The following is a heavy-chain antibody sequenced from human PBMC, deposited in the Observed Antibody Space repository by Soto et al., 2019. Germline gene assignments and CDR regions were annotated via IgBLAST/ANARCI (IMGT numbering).Heavy chain of an antibody. V-gene: IGHV2-5*02. CDR3: AHRPWWSNAFDY. Sequence: QITLKESGPTLVKPTQTLTLTCTFCGFSLSTSGVGVSWIRQPPGKALEWLALIYWDDDKRYSPSLKSRLTITKDTSKNQVVLTMTNTDPVDTATYYCAHRPWWSNAFDYWGQGTLVTVSS. J-gene: IGHJ4*02. CDR2: IYWDDDK. CDR1: GFSLSTSGVG. D-gene: IGHD2-15*01.